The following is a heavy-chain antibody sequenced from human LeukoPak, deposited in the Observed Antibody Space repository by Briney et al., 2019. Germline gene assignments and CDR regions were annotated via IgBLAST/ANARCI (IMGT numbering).Heavy chain of an antibody. J-gene: IGHJ3*02. D-gene: IGHD3-3*02. CDR1: GYTFRQCS. V-gene: IGHV1-18*01. CDR2: VSPSHTTR. Sequence: ASVKLSCKASGYTFRQCSISWVRQAPGKGFEWMGWVSPSHTTRVYAQEFQGRVTMTADTNTNTVPMELRSLRFDDTAVYFCARDYMLAFDTDNADGFGIWGQGTVVTVSS. CDR3: ARDYMLAFDTDNADGFGI.